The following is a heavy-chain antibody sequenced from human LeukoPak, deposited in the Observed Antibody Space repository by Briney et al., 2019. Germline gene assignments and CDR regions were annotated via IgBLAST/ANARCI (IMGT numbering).Heavy chain of an antibody. CDR2: ISGSGGST. CDR3: ATYRQVLLPFES. CDR1: GFTFSSYA. Sequence: PGGSLRLSCEASGFTFSSYAMSWVRQAPGKGLEWVSSISGSGGSTYYADSVKGRFTISRDNSKNTLHLQMNSLRAEDTAIYYCATYRQVLLPFESWGQGTLVTVSS. D-gene: IGHD5-18*01. V-gene: IGHV3-23*01. J-gene: IGHJ4*02.